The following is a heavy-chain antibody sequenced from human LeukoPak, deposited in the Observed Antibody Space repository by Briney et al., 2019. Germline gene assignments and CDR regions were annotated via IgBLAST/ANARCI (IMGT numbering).Heavy chain of an antibody. CDR2: ISYDGSNK. D-gene: IGHD6-13*01. CDR1: GFTFSSYG. CDR3: AKSTLGSSRFDY. Sequence: QTGGSLRLSCAASGFTFSSYGMHWVRQAPGKGLEWVAVISYDGSNKYYADSVKGRFTISRDNSKNTLYLQMNSLRAEDTAVYYCAKSTLGSSRFDYWGQGTLVTVSS. V-gene: IGHV3-30*18. J-gene: IGHJ4*02.